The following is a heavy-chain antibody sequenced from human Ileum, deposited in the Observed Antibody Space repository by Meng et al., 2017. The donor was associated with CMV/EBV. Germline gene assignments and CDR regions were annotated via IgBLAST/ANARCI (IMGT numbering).Heavy chain of an antibody. J-gene: IGHJ5*02. CDR2: IIPIFGTA. D-gene: IGHD2-2*01. V-gene: IGHV1-69*05. CDR3: ARGVPDSNWFDP. CDR1: GGTFSSYA. Sequence: CKDSGGTFSSYAISWVRQAPGQGLEWMGGIIPIFGTANYAQKFQGRVTITTDESTSTAYMELSSLRSEDTAVYYCARGVPDSNWFDPWGQGTLVTVSS.